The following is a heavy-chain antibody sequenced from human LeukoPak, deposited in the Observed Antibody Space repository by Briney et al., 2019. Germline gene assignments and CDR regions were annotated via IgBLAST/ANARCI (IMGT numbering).Heavy chain of an antibody. CDR2: IYYSGST. Sequence: ASQTLSLTCTVSGGSISSGGYYWSWIRQHPGKGLEWIGYIYYSGSTNYNPSLKSRVTISVDTSKNQFSLKLSSVTAADTAVYYCAREVLLWFGELTPGAFDIWGQGTMVTVSS. D-gene: IGHD3-10*01. CDR3: AREVLLWFGELTPGAFDI. V-gene: IGHV4-61*08. J-gene: IGHJ3*02. CDR1: GGSISSGGYY.